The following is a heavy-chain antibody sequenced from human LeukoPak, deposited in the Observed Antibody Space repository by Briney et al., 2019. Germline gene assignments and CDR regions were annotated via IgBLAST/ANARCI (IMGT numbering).Heavy chain of an antibody. D-gene: IGHD5-18*01. CDR1: GYGFTSYW. V-gene: IGHV5-51*01. J-gene: IGHJ4*02. CDR3: ARQGYTAMVDY. CDR2: IYPGDSDT. Sequence: GESLKISCKGSGYGFTSYWIAWVRQMPGKGLDWMGIIYPGDSDTRYSPSFQGQVTISADKSISTAYLQWSSLKASDTAMYYCARQGYTAMVDYWGQGTLVTVSS.